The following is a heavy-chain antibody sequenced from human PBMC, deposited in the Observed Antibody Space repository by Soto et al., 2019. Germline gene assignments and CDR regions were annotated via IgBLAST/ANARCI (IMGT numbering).Heavy chain of an antibody. CDR3: ARDKSVGATESHDAFDI. D-gene: IGHD1-26*01. CDR2: ISAYNGNT. CDR1: GYTFTSYG. J-gene: IGHJ3*02. V-gene: IGHV1-18*01. Sequence: ASVKVSCKASGYTFTSYGISWVRQAPGQGLEWMGWISAYNGNTNYAQKLQGRVTMTSDTSTSTAYMELRSLRSDDTAVYYRARDKSVGATESHDAFDIRGQGTMVTVSS.